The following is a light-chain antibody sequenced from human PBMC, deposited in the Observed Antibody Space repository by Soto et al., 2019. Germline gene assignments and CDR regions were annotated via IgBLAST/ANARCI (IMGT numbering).Light chain of an antibody. Sequence: QPVLTQPPSASGTPGQRVTISCSGSSSNIGSNTVNWYQQLPGTAPKVLIYRNSHRPSGVPDRFSGSKSGTSASLAISGLQSEDEADYYCAAWDDILNGVVFGGGTKLTVL. CDR3: AAWDDILNGVV. J-gene: IGLJ2*01. CDR2: RNS. V-gene: IGLV1-44*01. CDR1: SSNIGSNT.